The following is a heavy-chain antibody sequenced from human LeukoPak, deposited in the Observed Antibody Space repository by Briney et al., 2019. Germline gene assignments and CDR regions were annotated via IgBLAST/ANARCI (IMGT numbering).Heavy chain of an antibody. V-gene: IGHV3-23*01. D-gene: IGHD2-2*01. Sequence: PGGSLRLSCAASGFTFSSCAMSWVRQAPGKGLEWVSAISGSGGSTYYADSVKGRFTISRDNSKNTLYLQMNSLRAEDTAVYYCAKDGAVVVPAASPYYYYYGMDVWGKGTTVTVSS. J-gene: IGHJ6*04. CDR2: ISGSGGST. CDR3: AKDGAVVVPAASPYYYYYGMDV. CDR1: GFTFSSCA.